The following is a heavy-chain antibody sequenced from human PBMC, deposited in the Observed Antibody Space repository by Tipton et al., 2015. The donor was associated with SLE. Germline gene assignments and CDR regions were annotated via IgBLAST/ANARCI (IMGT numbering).Heavy chain of an antibody. J-gene: IGHJ4*02. CDR1: GYTFTNYG. V-gene: IGHV1-18*01. Sequence: QGQLVQSGAEVKKPGASVKVSCKASGYTFTNYGISWVRQAPGQGLEWMGWISDYNDNTNYAQKLLGRVTMTTDTSTTTAYMELRSLRSDDTAVYYCARDDWGGFLDYWGQGTLVTVSS. CDR3: ARDDWGGFLDY. CDR2: ISDYNDNT. D-gene: IGHD3-9*01.